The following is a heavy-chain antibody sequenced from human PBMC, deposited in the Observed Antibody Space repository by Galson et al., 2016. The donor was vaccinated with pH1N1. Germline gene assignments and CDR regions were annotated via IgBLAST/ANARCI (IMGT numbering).Heavy chain of an antibody. J-gene: IGHJ4*02. CDR2: IDWDDDK. V-gene: IGHV2-70*01. CDR1: GFSLSTSGMC. CDR3: ARTQYGDYVGYFDY. Sequence: PALVKPTQTLTLTCTFSGFSLSTSGMCVSWIRQPPGKALEWLALIDWDDDKYYTTSLKTRLTISKDTSKNQVVLTMTNMDPVDTATYYCARTQYGDYVGYFDYWGQGTLVTVSS. D-gene: IGHD4-17*01.